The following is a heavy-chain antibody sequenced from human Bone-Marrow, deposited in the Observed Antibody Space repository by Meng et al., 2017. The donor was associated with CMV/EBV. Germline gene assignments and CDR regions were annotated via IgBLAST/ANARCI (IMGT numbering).Heavy chain of an antibody. CDR2: INPSGGST. CDR1: GYTFTGYY. J-gene: IGHJ4*02. Sequence: ASVKVSCKASGYTFTGYYMHWVRQAPGQGLEWMGWINPSGGSTSYAQKFQGRVTMTRDTSTSTVYMELSSLRSEDTAVYYCARDTVTYQNGLGIDYWGQGTLVTVSS. V-gene: IGHV1-46*01. D-gene: IGHD4-17*01. CDR3: ARDTVTYQNGLGIDY.